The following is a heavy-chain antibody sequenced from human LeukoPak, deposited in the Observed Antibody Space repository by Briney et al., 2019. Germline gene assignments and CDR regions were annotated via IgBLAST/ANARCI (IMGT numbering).Heavy chain of an antibody. CDR1: GFTLNLNY. Sequence: PGGSLRLSYASCGFTLNLNYMWCVRQAPGKGLEWVSILYSGGSAYYADSVKGRFTISRDNSKNTMYLQMNSLRAEDTAVYYCSRTWVLSGPSSIYMWGQGTVVTVSS. CDR3: SRTWVLSGPSSIYM. J-gene: IGHJ3*02. V-gene: IGHV3-66*01. D-gene: IGHD2-15*01. CDR2: LYSGGSA.